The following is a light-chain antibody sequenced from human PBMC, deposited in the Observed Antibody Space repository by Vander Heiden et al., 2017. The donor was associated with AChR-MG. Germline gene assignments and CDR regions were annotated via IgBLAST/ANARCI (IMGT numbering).Light chain of an antibody. CDR1: QGIRND. CDR3: LQHNSYPR. Sequence: DIQLTQSPSSLSASVRDRVTITCRASQGIRNDLGWDQQKPGKAPERLISAACSLQSGVTSSISGSGSGTEFTLTISSRQSEDFASHSCLQHNSYPRFGGGTKVEIK. CDR2: AAC. J-gene: IGKJ4*01. V-gene: IGKV1-17*01.